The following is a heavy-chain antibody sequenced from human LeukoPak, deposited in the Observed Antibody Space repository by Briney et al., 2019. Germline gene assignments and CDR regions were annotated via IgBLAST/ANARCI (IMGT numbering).Heavy chain of an antibody. J-gene: IGHJ3*02. Sequence: SETLSLTCFVSGGSISSYYWSWIRQPPGKGLEWIGYIYYSGSTNYNPSLKSRVTISVDTSKKQFSLRLSSVTAADTAVYYCAKVIAVTGAFNAFDIWGQGTMVTVSS. CDR3: AKVIAVTGAFNAFDI. CDR1: GGSISSYY. V-gene: IGHV4-59*01. CDR2: IYYSGST. D-gene: IGHD6-19*01.